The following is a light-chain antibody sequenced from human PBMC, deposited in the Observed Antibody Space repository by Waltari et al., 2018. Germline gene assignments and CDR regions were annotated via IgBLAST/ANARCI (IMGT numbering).Light chain of an antibody. Sequence: QSVLTQPPSASGTPGLRVTISCSGSSSHIGSNTVNWYQQLPGTAPKLLIYSNKQRPSGSPDRISGAKAGTSASLASIGLQSEDEADYYCAAWDDSLNAWVVGGGTKLTVL. J-gene: IGLJ3*02. CDR2: SNK. CDR3: AAWDDSLNAWV. V-gene: IGLV1-44*01. CDR1: SSHIGSNT.